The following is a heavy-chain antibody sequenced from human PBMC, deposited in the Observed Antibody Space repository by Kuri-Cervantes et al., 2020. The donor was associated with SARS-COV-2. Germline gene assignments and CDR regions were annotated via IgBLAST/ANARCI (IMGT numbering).Heavy chain of an antibody. CDR1: GYSISSGYY. CDR2: IYHSGST. V-gene: IGHV4-38-2*02. CDR3: AREGYCSSVSCFLFDY. D-gene: IGHD2-2*01. J-gene: IGHJ4*02. Sequence: ESLKISCTVSGYSISSGYYWGWIRQPPGKGLEWIGSIYHSGSTYYNPSLKSRVTMSVDTSNNQFSLKLNSVTAADTAVYYCAREGYCSSVSCFLFDYWGQGMLVTVSS.